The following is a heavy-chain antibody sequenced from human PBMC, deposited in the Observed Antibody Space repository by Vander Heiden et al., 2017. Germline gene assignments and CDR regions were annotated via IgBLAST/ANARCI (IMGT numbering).Heavy chain of an antibody. V-gene: IGHV3-23*01. CDR3: AKGAVYDSNNYYFRSED. D-gene: IGHD3-22*01. Sequence: EVQLLESGGGVVQPGGSLRLSCAASGFTFKNYAMSWVRQAPGKGLDWVAAVSSNGLSIYYPDSVKGRFTISRDNSRNTLYLQMSSLSADDTAVYFCAKGAVYDSNNYYFRSEDWGQGALVRVSS. J-gene: IGHJ4*02. CDR1: GFTFKNYA. CDR2: VSSNGLSI.